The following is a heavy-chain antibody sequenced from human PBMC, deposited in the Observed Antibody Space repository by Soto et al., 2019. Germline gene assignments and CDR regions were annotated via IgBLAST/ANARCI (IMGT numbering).Heavy chain of an antibody. CDR2: LYHGGST. CDR3: ARVGPWVPYYYDSSPYTFENWFDP. Sequence: PSETLSLTCAVSGYSISSGSYRGCLRQPPGKGLEGVGSLYHGGSTYYNPSLNSRVTLSIDMTNNHVSLILNSVTAADTAVYYCARVGPWVPYYYDSSPYTFENWFDPWGQGTLVTVSS. V-gene: IGHV4-38-2*01. J-gene: IGHJ5*02. D-gene: IGHD3-22*01. CDR1: GYSISSGSY.